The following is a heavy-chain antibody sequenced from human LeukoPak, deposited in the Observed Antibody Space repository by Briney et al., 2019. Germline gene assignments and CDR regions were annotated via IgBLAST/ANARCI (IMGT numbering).Heavy chain of an antibody. CDR1: GFTFSTYW. V-gene: IGHV3-74*01. J-gene: IGHJ4*02. CDR3: ARDVEQWLVRVYYFDY. CDR2: INSDGSDT. Sequence: PGGSLRLSCAASGFTFSTYWMHWVRQAPGKGLVWVSRINSDGSDTNYADSVKGRFTISRDNAKNTLYLQMNSLRDEDTAVYYCARDVEQWLVRVYYFDYWGQGTLVTVSS. D-gene: IGHD6-19*01.